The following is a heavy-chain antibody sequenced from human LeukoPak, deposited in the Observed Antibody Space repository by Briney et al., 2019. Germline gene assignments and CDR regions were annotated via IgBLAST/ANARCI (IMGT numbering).Heavy chain of an antibody. CDR1: GGSISSHY. CDR2: IYYSGST. V-gene: IGHV4-59*11. D-gene: IGHD5-12*01. CDR3: ARAKYSGYEFGYYYMDV. Sequence: PSETLSLTCTVSGGSISSHYWSWIRQPPGKGLEWIGYIYYSGSTNYNPSLKSRVTISVDTSKNQFSLKLSSVTAADTAVSYCARAKYSGYEFGYYYMDVWGKGTTVTVSS. J-gene: IGHJ6*03.